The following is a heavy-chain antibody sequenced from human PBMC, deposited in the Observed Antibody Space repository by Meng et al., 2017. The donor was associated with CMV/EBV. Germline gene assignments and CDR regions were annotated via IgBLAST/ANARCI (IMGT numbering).Heavy chain of an antibody. CDR3: VRSSGWSLFDY. Sequence: QVTLVQSGAELKKPGASVKVSCTTSGFTFSDYYIHWVRQAPGQGLEWMGWVNSNNDATNYARKFQGRVSMTRDTSISTAHMELSRLMSDDTAVYYCVRSSGWSLFDYWGQGTLVTVSS. V-gene: IGHV1-2*02. J-gene: IGHJ4*02. CDR1: GFTFSDYY. D-gene: IGHD6-19*01. CDR2: VNSNNDAT.